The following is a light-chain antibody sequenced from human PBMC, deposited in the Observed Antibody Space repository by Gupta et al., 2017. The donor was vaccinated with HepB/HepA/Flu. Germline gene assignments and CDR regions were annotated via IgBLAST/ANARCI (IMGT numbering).Light chain of an antibody. CDR3: SSYTTGSTVI. Sequence: QSALTQSASVSGSPGQSITISCTGTSSDIGAYNYVSWYQQHPGKAPKLLMYGVTNRPSGVSDRFSGSTSGNTASLTISGLQAEDEADYYCSSYTTGSTVIFGGGTKLTVL. CDR1: SSDIGAYNY. V-gene: IGLV2-14*03. CDR2: GVT. J-gene: IGLJ2*01.